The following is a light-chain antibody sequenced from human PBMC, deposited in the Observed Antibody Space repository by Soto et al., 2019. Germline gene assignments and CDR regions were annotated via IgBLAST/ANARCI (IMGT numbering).Light chain of an antibody. Sequence: QSVLTQPPSVSGSPGQSVTISCSGTSSDVGTYNRVSWYQQPPGTAPKLIIYEVSYRPSGVPDRFSGSKSGNAASLTISGPQAEDEADYYCTSYRSGNTLVFGGGTKLTVL. CDR2: EVS. CDR3: TSYRSGNTLV. V-gene: IGLV2-18*02. CDR1: SSDVGTYNR. J-gene: IGLJ3*02.